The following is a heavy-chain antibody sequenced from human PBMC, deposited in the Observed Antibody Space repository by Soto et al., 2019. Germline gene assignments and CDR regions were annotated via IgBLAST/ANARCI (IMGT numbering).Heavy chain of an antibody. D-gene: IGHD4-4*01. V-gene: IGHV1-69*13. CDR1: GGTFSSYS. J-gene: IGHJ3*02. CDR2: IIPIFGTA. Sequence: ASVKVSCKASGGTFSSYSISWVRQAPGQGLEWMGGIIPIFGTANYAQKFQGRVTITADESTSTAYMELSSLRSEDTAVYYCARGYTTAFYIWGQGTMVTVSS. CDR3: ARGYTTAFYI.